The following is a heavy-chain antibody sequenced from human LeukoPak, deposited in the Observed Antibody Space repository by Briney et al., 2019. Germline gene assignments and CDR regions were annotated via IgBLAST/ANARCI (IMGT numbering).Heavy chain of an antibody. CDR2: ISSSGSTI. CDR3: AKAGPGFSFDY. J-gene: IGHJ4*02. V-gene: IGHV3-48*03. CDR1: GFTFSSYE. Sequence: PGGSLRLSCAASGFTFSSYEINWVRQAPGKGLEWVSCISSSGSTIYYADSVKGRFTISRDNAKNSLYLQMNSLRAEDMAVYYCAKAGPGFSFDYWGQGSLVTVSS.